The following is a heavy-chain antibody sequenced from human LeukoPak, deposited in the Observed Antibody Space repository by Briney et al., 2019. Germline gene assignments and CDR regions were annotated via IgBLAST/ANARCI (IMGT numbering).Heavy chain of an antibody. CDR1: GFSFSSYW. D-gene: IGHD2/OR15-2a*01. CDR3: VRGGARRGFYTMDV. V-gene: IGHV3-74*03. Sequence: GGSLRLSCAASGFSFSSYWMHWVRQAPGKGLEWVSRVNSDGSSTVNADSVKGRLIISRDNAKKTLELEMHSLRAEDTAVYYCVRGGARRGFYTMDVWGQGTTVIVSS. CDR2: VNSDGSST. J-gene: IGHJ6*02.